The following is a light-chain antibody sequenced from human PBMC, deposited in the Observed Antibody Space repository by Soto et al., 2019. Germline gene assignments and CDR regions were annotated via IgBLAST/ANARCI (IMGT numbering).Light chain of an antibody. CDR3: QTWGTGSPWV. CDR2: LNSDGSH. Sequence: QPVLTQSPSASASLGASVKLTCTLSSGHSSYAIAWHQQQPEKGPRYLMKLNSDGSHSKGDGIPDRFSGSSSGAARYLTISSRQSEEEADYYCQTWGTGSPWVFGGGTKLTVL. V-gene: IGLV4-69*01. J-gene: IGLJ3*02. CDR1: SGHSSYA.